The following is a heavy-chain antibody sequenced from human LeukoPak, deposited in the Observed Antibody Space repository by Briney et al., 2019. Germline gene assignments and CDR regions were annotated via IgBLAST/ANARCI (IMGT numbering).Heavy chain of an antibody. V-gene: IGHV3-23*01. D-gene: IGHD3-22*01. Sequence: GGSLRLFCAAPGFTFSSYALSWVRQAPGKGLEWVSAISGSGGSTYYADSVKGRFTISRDNSKNTLYLQMNSLRAEDTAVYYCAKDILSRRDSSGYPLDYWGQGTLVTVSS. CDR1: GFTFSSYA. CDR3: AKDILSRRDSSGYPLDY. J-gene: IGHJ4*02. CDR2: ISGSGGST.